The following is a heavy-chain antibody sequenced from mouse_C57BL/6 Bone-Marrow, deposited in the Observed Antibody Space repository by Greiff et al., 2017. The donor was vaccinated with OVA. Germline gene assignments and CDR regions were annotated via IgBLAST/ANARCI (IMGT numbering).Heavy chain of an antibody. CDR2: IDPETGGT. J-gene: IGHJ4*01. CDR1: GYTFTDYD. V-gene: IGHV1-15*01. CDR3: TRGYSNYYAMDY. D-gene: IGHD2-5*01. Sequence: VKLQESGAELVRPGASVTLSCKASGYTFTDYDMHWVKQTPVHGLEWIGAIDPETGGTAYNQKFKGKAILTADKSSSTAYMELRSLTSADSAVYYCTRGYSNYYAMDYWGQGTSVTVSS.